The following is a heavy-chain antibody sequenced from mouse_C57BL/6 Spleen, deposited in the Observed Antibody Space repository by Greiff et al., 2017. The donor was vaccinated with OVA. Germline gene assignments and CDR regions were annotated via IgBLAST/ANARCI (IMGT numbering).Heavy chain of an antibody. CDR3: AKIREGLDY. V-gene: IGHV1-26*01. CDR1: GYTFTDYY. CDR2: INPNNGGT. Sequence: EVQLQQSGPELVKPGASVKISCKASGYTFTDYYMNWVKQSHGKSLEWIGDINPNNGGTSYNQKFKGKATLTVDKSSSTAYMELRSLTSEDSAVYYCAKIREGLDYWGQGTTLTVSS. J-gene: IGHJ2*01.